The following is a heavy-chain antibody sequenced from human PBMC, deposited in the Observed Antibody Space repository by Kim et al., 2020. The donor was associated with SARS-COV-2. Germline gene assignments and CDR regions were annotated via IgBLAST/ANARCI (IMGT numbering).Heavy chain of an antibody. D-gene: IGHD3-22*01. V-gene: IGHV3-7*01. J-gene: IGHJ4*02. Sequence: VDSVKGRFTISRDNAKNSLYLQMNSLRAEDTAVYYCARGDYYYDSSGYYYWGQGTLVTVSS. CDR3: ARGDYYYDSSGYYY.